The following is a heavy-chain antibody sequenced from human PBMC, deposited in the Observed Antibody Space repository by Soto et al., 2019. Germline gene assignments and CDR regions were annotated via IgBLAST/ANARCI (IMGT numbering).Heavy chain of an antibody. CDR3: ARDGGIKDYMDV. J-gene: IGHJ6*03. D-gene: IGHD3-16*01. Sequence: ASVKVSCKASGYTFTSYGISWVRQAPGQGLEWMGRISPYNGKTNYAQKFQGRVTMTTDKSTSTAYMELSSLRSEDTAVYYCARDGGIKDYMDVSGKGTTVTVSS. CDR1: GYTFTSYG. CDR2: ISPYNGKT. V-gene: IGHV1-18*01.